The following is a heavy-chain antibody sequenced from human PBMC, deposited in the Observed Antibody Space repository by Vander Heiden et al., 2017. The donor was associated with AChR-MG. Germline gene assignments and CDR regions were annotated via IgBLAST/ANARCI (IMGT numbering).Heavy chain of an antibody. D-gene: IGHD6-13*01. CDR3: ASDVHNSSSWSRLDY. V-gene: IGHV1-46*03. CDR2: INPSGGST. CDR1: GDTFTSFD. Sequence: QVQLVQSGAEVKKPGASVKVSCKASGDTFTSFDKHGVRQATGQGREWMGIINPSGGSTSYAQKCQGRVTMTRDTSTSTVYMELSSLRSEDTAVYYCASDVHNSSSWSRLDYWGQGTLVTGSS. J-gene: IGHJ4*02.